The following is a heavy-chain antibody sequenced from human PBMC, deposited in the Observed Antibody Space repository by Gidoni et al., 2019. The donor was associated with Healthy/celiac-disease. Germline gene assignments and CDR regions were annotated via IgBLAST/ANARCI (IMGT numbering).Heavy chain of an antibody. V-gene: IGHV3-72*01. CDR2: TRNKANSYTT. Sequence: EVQLVESGGGLVQPGGSLRLSCAASGFTFSDHYMDWVRQAPGKGLEWVGRTRNKANSYTTEYAASVKGRFTISRDDSKNSLYLQMNSLKTEDTAVYYCARDRQSGYFDYWGQGTLVTVSS. J-gene: IGHJ4*02. CDR3: ARDRQSGYFDY. CDR1: GFTFSDHY. D-gene: IGHD3-10*01.